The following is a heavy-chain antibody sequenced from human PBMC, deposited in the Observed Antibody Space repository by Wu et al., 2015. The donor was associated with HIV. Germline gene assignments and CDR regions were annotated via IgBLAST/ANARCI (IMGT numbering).Heavy chain of an antibody. CDR3: ARLLETGTTNYYFDY. CDR2: IIPIFGTA. V-gene: IGHV1-69*12. D-gene: IGHD1-1*01. CDR1: GGALSSYA. J-gene: IGHJ4*02. Sequence: QVQLVQSGAEVKKPGSSVKVSCKASGGALSSYAISWVRQAPGQGLEWMGGIIPIFGTANYTQKFQGRVTITADESTNTAYMELSSLSSEDTAVYFCARLLETGTTNYYFDYWGQGTLVTVSS.